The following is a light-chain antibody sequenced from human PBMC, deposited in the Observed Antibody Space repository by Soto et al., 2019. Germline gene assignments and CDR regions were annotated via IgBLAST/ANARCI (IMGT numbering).Light chain of an antibody. J-gene: IGKJ2*01. Sequence: EIVVTQSPATLSVSPGERATHSCRASQSVTTNFAWYQQKPGQAPRLLIYGTSTRATDIRARFSGSGSGTEFTLTISSLQSEDSAVYYCQQYNNWPYTFGQGTKLEIK. CDR3: QQYNNWPYT. CDR2: GTS. V-gene: IGKV3-15*01. CDR1: QSVTTN.